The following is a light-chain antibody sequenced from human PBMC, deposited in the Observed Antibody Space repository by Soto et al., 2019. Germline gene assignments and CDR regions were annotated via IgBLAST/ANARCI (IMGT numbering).Light chain of an antibody. J-gene: IGKJ2*01. Sequence: EIVLTQSPVTLSLSPGESATLSCRASQSVSSSQVAWYQQKPGQAPRLLIYGASSRATGIPDRFSGVGSETDFTLIINRLEPEDFAVYYCQQYATSPHTFGQGTKLEIK. CDR2: GAS. CDR1: QSVSSSQ. CDR3: QQYATSPHT. V-gene: IGKV3-20*01.